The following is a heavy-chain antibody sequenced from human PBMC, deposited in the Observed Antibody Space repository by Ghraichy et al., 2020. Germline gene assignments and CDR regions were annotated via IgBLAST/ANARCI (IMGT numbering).Heavy chain of an antibody. V-gene: IGHV4-59*01. CDR1: GGSISTYY. CDR2: IYNSGST. D-gene: IGHD1-26*01. CDR3: ARVPCGAPSPWYFDF. Sequence: SETLSLTCTVSGGSISTYYWSWIRQPPGKGLEWIAYIYNSGSTNYNPSLKSRVTTSVDTSKNQFSLKLSSVTAADTAMYYCARVPCGAPSPWYFDFWGQGTLVAVSS. J-gene: IGHJ4*02.